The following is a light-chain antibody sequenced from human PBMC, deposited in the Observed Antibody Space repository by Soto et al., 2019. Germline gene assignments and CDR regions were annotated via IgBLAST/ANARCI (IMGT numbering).Light chain of an antibody. J-gene: IGKJ1*01. CDR3: QHYYGYSWT. V-gene: IGKV1-5*03. CDR1: QNINTW. CDR2: MAS. Sequence: DIPMTQSPSTLSASVGDRVTITCRASQNINTWLAWFQQKPGKAPHLLIYMASNLETGVPSRFSGSGSETEFTLTISSLQPDDFATYYCQHYYGYSWTFGQGTKVEIK.